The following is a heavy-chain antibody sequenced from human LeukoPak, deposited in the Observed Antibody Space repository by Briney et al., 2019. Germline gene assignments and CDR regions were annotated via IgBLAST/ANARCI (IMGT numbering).Heavy chain of an antibody. CDR1: GGSISSGSYY. V-gene: IGHV4-61*02. Sequence: SQTLSLTCTVSGGSISSGSYYWSWIRQPAVKGLEWIGRIYTSGSTNYNPSLKSRVTISVDTSKNQFSLKLSSVTAADTAVYYCASEVPYYYGSGSYYGNYYYYMDVWGKGTTVTISS. J-gene: IGHJ6*03. D-gene: IGHD3-10*01. CDR2: IYTSGST. CDR3: ASEVPYYYGSGSYYGNYYYYMDV.